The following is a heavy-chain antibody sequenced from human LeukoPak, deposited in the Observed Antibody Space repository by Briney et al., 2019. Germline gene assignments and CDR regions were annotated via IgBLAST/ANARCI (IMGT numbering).Heavy chain of an antibody. CDR1: GFTFNIFS. V-gene: IGHV3-21*01. CDR3: AREFADY. J-gene: IGHJ4*02. Sequence: GGSLRLSCAASGFTFNIFSMNWVRQAPGKGLELVSSISSSSSYIYYADSVKGRFTTSRDNAKNSLYLQMSSMRAEDTAVYYCAREFADYWGQGTLVTVSS. CDR2: ISSSSSYI.